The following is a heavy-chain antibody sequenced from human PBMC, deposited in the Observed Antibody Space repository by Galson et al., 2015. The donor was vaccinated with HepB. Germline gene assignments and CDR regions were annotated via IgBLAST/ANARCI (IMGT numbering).Heavy chain of an antibody. V-gene: IGHV2-70*11. CDR2: IDWDDDK. CDR3: ARIRRSSSWSEDYYFDY. Sequence: PALVKPTQTLTLTCTFSGFSLRTSGMCVSWIRQPPGKALEWLARIDWDDDKYYSTSLKTRLTISKDTSKNQVVLTMTNMDPADTATYYCARIRRSSSWSEDYYFDYWGQGTLVTVSS. CDR1: GFSLRTSGMC. J-gene: IGHJ4*02. D-gene: IGHD6-13*01.